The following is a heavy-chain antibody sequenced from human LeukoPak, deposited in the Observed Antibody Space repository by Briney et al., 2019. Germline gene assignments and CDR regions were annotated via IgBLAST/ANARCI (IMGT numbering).Heavy chain of an antibody. CDR3: ARDPTTIDYSNDWYFDL. Sequence: KSSETLSLTCTVSGASISSYYWSWIRQPPGKGLEWIGYIYYSGSTNYNPSLKSRVTISVDTSKNQFSLKLSSVTAADTAVYYCARDPTTIDYSNDWYFDLWGRGTLVTVSS. CDR1: GASISSYY. V-gene: IGHV4-59*12. J-gene: IGHJ2*01. D-gene: IGHD4-11*01. CDR2: IYYSGST.